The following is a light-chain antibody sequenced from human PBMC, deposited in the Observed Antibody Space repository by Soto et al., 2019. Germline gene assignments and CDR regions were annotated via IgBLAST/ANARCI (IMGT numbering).Light chain of an antibody. CDR3: SSYTSSSTLLV. V-gene: IGLV2-14*01. CDR1: SSDVGGYNY. CDR2: EVS. J-gene: IGLJ2*01. Sequence: QSALTQPASVSGSPGQSITISCTGTSSDVGGYNYVSWYQQHPGKAPKLMIYEVSNRTSGVSNRFSGSKSGHTASLTISGLQADDEADYYCSSYTSSSTLLVFGGGTKLTVL.